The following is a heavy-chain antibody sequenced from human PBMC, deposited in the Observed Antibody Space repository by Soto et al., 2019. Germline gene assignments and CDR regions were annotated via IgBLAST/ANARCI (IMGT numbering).Heavy chain of an antibody. CDR2: IIPIVTTP. J-gene: IGHJ6*02. Sequence: VRLVQSGAEVKKTGSSVKVSCEASGGTISSYAVTWVRQAPGQGLEWMGGIIPIVTTPNYAQKFQGRLTISADKSTSTSYMELSSLRSEDTGVYYCARVGYNFWSRSHCYGMDVWGQGTTVIVSS. V-gene: IGHV1-69*06. D-gene: IGHD3-3*01. CDR3: ARVGYNFWSRSHCYGMDV. CDR1: GGTISSYA.